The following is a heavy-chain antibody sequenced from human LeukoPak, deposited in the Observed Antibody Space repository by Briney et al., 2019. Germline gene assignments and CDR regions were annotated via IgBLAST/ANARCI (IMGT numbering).Heavy chain of an antibody. D-gene: IGHD2-8*01. CDR1: GFTFSSYS. CDR2: IKHDGSEK. CDR3: ARDCSKGVCSTYQTFDI. V-gene: IGHV3-7*05. Sequence: PGGSLRLFCAASGFTFSSYSMSWVRQAPGKGLEWVANIKHDGSEKHSVDSVKGRFTISRDNAKNSLYLQMDSLRAEDTAVYYCARDCSKGVCSTYQTFDIWGQGTVVTVSS. J-gene: IGHJ3*02.